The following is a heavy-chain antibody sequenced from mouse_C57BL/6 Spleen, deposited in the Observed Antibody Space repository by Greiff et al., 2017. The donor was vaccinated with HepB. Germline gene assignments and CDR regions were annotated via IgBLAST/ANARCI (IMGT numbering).Heavy chain of an antibody. Sequence: QVQLKQSGAELARPGASVKMSCKASGYTFTSYTMHWVKQRPGQGLEWIGYINPSSGYTKYNQKFKDKATLTADKSSSTAYMQLSSLTSEDSAVYCCAREGGLRRSLDYWGQGTTLTVSS. CDR2: INPSSGYT. CDR3: AREGGLRRSLDY. V-gene: IGHV1-4*01. J-gene: IGHJ2*01. CDR1: GYTFTSYT. D-gene: IGHD2-4*01.